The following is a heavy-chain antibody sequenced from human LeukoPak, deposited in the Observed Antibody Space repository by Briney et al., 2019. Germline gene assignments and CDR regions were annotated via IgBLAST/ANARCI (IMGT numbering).Heavy chain of an antibody. CDR1: GYTFTSYG. J-gene: IGHJ3*02. CDR2: ISAYNGNT. CDR3: ARDGAVVVAAVDAFDI. D-gene: IGHD2-15*01. Sequence: ASVTVSCKASGYTFTSYGISWVRQAPGQGLEGMGWISAYNGNTNYAQKLQGRGTMTTDTSTSTAYMELRSLRSDDTAVYKCARDGAVVVAAVDAFDIWGQGTMVTVSS. V-gene: IGHV1-18*01.